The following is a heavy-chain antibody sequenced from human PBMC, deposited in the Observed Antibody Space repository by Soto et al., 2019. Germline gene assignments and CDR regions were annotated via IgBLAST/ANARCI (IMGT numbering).Heavy chain of an antibody. CDR2: IIPILGIA. CDR3: AVGIAAAGTRNWFDP. D-gene: IGHD6-13*01. Sequence: QVQLVQSGAEVKKPGSSVKVSCKASGGTFSSYTISWVRQAPGQGLEWMGRIIPILGIANYAQKFQGRVTITADKSTSTAYMELSSLSSEDTAVYYCAVGIAAAGTRNWFDPWGQGTLVTVSS. J-gene: IGHJ5*02. V-gene: IGHV1-69*02. CDR1: GGTFSSYT.